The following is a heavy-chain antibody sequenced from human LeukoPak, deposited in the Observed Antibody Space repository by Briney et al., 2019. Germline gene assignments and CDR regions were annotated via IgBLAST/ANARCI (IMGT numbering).Heavy chain of an antibody. CDR3: ATSGIAARPHYYYYMDV. J-gene: IGHJ6*03. CDR1: GYTLTELS. D-gene: IGHD6-6*01. CDR2: FDPEDGET. V-gene: IGHV1-24*01. Sequence: ASVKVSCKVSGYTLTELSMHWVRQAPGKGLEWMGGFDPEDGETIYAQKFQGRVTMTEDTSTDTAYMELSSLRSEDTAVYYCATSGIAARPHYYYYMDVWGKGTTVTVSS.